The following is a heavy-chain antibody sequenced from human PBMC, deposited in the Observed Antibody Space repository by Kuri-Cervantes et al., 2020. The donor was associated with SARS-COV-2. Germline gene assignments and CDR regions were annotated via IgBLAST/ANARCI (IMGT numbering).Heavy chain of an antibody. D-gene: IGHD1-7*01. CDR3: ARDPETSWYFDL. J-gene: IGHJ2*01. CDR2: TYYRSKWYN. CDR1: GDSVSSNSAA. V-gene: IGHV6-1*01. Sequence: SETLSLTCAISGDSVSSNSAAWNWIRQSLSRGLEWLGRTYYRSKWYNDYAVSVKSRITINPDSSKNQFSLQLNSVTPEDTAVYYCARDPETSWYFDLWGRGTLVTVSS.